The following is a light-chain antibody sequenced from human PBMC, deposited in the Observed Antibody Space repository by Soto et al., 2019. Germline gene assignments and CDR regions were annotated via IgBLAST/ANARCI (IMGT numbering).Light chain of an antibody. CDR2: DAS. CDR3: QQRGNWPPLT. CDR1: RSVNNY. V-gene: IGKV3-11*01. Sequence: EIVLTQSPATLSLSPGETATLSCRASRSVNNYLAWYQQRPGQAPRLLIYDASTRATGVLARFSGGGSGTDFTLTISSLEPEDFAVYYCQQRGNWPPLTFGGGTKVEIK. J-gene: IGKJ4*01.